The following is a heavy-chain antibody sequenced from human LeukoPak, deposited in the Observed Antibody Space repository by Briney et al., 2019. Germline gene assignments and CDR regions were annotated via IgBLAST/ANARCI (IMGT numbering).Heavy chain of an antibody. CDR2: ISDNGANT. J-gene: IGHJ4*02. D-gene: IGHD5-12*01. Sequence: GGSLRLSCAASGFPFSSHALHWVRQAPGRALEYVSAISDNGANTYYANSVEGRFTISRDNSRNTLFLQMGSLRPEDTAVYYCVRATATKYDFWGQGAPVTVSS. V-gene: IGHV3-64*01. CDR1: GFPFSSHA. CDR3: VRATATKYDF.